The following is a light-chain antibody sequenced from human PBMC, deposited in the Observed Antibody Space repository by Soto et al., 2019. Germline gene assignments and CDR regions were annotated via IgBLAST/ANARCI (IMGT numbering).Light chain of an antibody. CDR2: GAS. Sequence: EIAMTQSPATLSVSPGERVTLSCRASQSVSSNLAWYQQKPGQAPRLLISGASTRATGIPARFSGSGSGTEFTLTISSLQSEDFAVYYCQQYNTWPPWTFGQGTKVEIK. CDR1: QSVSSN. V-gene: IGKV3-15*01. CDR3: QQYNTWPPWT. J-gene: IGKJ1*01.